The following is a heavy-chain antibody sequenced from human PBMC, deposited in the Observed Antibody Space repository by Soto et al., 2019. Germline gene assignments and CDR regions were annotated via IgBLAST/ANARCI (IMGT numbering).Heavy chain of an antibody. CDR1: GGSISSSSYY. V-gene: IGHV4-39*01. D-gene: IGHD6-13*01. J-gene: IGHJ6*02. CDR3: ARAYYSGSWYMYYGMDV. Sequence: SETLSLTCTVSGGSISSSSYYWGWIRQPPGKGLEWIGSIYYSGSTYYNPSLKSRVTISVDTSKNQFSLKLSSVTAADTAVYYCARAYYSGSWYMYYGMDVWGQGTTVTVSS. CDR2: IYYSGST.